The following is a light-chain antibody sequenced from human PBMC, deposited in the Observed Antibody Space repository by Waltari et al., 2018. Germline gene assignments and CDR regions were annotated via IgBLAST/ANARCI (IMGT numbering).Light chain of an antibody. CDR3: HVWHPDMDPGV. CDR2: YDS. CDR1: NIGSYS. Sequence: SYALTQPPSVSVAPGTTARITCGGNNIGSYSVHWYQQTPGQAPVLVIFYDSDRPSGIPERFSGSNSGNTATLTISSVEAGDEAKYYCHVWHPDMDPGVFGPGTEVSV. V-gene: IGLV3-21*04. J-gene: IGLJ1*01.